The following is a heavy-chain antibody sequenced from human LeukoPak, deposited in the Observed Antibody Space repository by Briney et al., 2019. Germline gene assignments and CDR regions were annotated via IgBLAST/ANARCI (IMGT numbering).Heavy chain of an antibody. V-gene: IGHV3-30*04. CDR1: GFTFSSYA. CDR3: AREGGSMVTGYFDY. J-gene: IGHJ4*02. D-gene: IGHD5-18*01. Sequence: GGSLRLSCAASGFTFSSYAMHWVRQAPGKGLEWVAVISYDGSNKYYADSVKGRFTISRDNSKNTLYLQMNSLRAGDTAVYYCAREGGSMVTGYFDYWGQGTLVTVSS. CDR2: ISYDGSNK.